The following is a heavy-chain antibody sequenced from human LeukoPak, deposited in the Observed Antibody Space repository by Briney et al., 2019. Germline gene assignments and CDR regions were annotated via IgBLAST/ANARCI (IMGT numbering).Heavy chain of an antibody. J-gene: IGHJ4*02. CDR2: IYYSRST. CDR1: GASISSGGYY. V-gene: IGHV4-30-4*01. CDR3: ARDGYNSGYFDY. D-gene: IGHD5-24*01. Sequence: SETLSLTCTVSGASISSGGYYWNWIRQPPGKGLEWIGYIYYSRSTSYSPSLKSRLTISVDTSKNQFSLKLSSVTATDTAVYYCARDGYNSGYFDYWGQGTLVTVSS.